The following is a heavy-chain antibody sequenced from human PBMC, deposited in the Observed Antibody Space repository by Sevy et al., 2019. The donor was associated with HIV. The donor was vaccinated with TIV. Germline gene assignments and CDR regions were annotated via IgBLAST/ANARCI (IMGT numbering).Heavy chain of an antibody. CDR2: ISGTATTK. J-gene: IGHJ3*02. CDR3: AGGFNYGTDAFDI. D-gene: IGHD5-18*01. CDR1: GFTFSNKN. V-gene: IGHV3-48*02. Sequence: GGSLRLSCAASGFTFSNKNINWVRQAPGNGLEWISYISGTATTKHYADSVRGRFTVSRDNAKNSVYLQMNSLRDEDTAVYFCAGGFNYGTDAFDIWGRGTVVTVSS.